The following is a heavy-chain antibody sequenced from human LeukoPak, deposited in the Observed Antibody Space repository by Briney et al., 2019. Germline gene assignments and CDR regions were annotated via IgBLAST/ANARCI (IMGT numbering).Heavy chain of an antibody. V-gene: IGHV3-21*01. D-gene: IGHD2-15*01. Sequence: PGGSLRLSCAASGFTFSSYSMNWVRQALGKGLEWVSSISSSSSYIYYADSVKGRFTISRDNAKNSLYLQMNSLRAEDTAVYYCAWGYSPRNYYMDVWGKGTTVTVSS. CDR2: ISSSSSYI. J-gene: IGHJ6*03. CDR3: AWGYSPRNYYMDV. CDR1: GFTFSSYS.